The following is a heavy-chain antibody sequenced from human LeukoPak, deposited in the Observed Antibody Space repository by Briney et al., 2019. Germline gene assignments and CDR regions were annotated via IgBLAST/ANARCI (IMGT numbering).Heavy chain of an antibody. J-gene: IGHJ5*02. CDR3: ARYTQLNYGSGVSNWFDP. D-gene: IGHD3-10*01. CDR1: GYTFTGYY. Sequence: ASVKVSCKASGYTFTGYYMHCVRQAPGQGLEWMGWINPNSVGTNSAQKFQGRVTMTRDTSISTAYMERSRLRSDDTAVYSCARYTQLNYGSGVSNWFDPWGQGTLVTVSS. V-gene: IGHV1-2*02. CDR2: INPNSVGT.